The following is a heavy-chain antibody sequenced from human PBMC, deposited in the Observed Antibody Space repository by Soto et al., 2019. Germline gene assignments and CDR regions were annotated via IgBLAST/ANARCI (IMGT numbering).Heavy chain of an antibody. CDR1: GFTFSSYW. CDR2: INEDGSVT. Sequence: PGGSLRLSCAASGFTFSSYWMNWVRQAPGKGLELVANINEDGSVTSYVDSVKGRFTVSRDNTTSSVYLQMNSLRVEDTALYYCAKGLSTPGIDYWGQGTLVTVSS. J-gene: IGHJ4*01. D-gene: IGHD2-15*01. CDR3: AKGLSTPGIDY. V-gene: IGHV3-7*03.